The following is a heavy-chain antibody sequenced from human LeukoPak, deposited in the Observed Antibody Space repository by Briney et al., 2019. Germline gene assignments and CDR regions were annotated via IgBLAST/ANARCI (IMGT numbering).Heavy chain of an antibody. CDR2: IIPIFGTA. Sequence: SVKVSCKASGCTFSSYAINWVRQAPGQGLEWMGGIIPIFGTANYAQKFQGRVTISADESTSTAYMELSSLRSDDTAVSYCARDNKTSYSYFMDVWGKGTTVTVSS. CDR1: GCTFSSYA. J-gene: IGHJ6*03. V-gene: IGHV1-69*13. CDR3: ARDNKTSYSYFMDV. D-gene: IGHD2/OR15-2a*01.